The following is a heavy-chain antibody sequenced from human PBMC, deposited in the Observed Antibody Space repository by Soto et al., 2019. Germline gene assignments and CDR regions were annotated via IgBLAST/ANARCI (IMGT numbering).Heavy chain of an antibody. Sequence: QLHLVQSGAEVKKPGSSVKVSCKASGGTFSSYTINWVRQAPGQGLEWLRGIIPMFGTLYYAQKFQGRLTIAADSSTSTAYMELSTLRSDDTAVYYCARKVASSDDAFDIWGQGTMVTVSS. J-gene: IGHJ3*02. D-gene: IGHD6-6*01. V-gene: IGHV1-69*06. CDR3: ARKVASSDDAFDI. CDR2: IIPMFGTL. CDR1: GGTFSSYT.